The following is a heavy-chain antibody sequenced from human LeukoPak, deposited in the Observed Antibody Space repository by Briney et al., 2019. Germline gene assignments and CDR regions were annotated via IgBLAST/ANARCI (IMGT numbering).Heavy chain of an antibody. CDR2: IYYSGST. Sequence: SETLSLTCTVSGGSISSYYWSWIRQPPGKGLEWIGYIYYSGSTNYNPSLKSRVTISVDTSKNQFSLKLSSVTAADTAVYYCARQDYYGMDVWGQGTTVTVPS. CDR3: ARQDYYGMDV. V-gene: IGHV4-59*08. CDR1: GGSISSYY. J-gene: IGHJ6*02.